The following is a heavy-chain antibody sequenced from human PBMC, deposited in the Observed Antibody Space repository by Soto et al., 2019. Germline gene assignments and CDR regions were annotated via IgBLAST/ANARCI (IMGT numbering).Heavy chain of an antibody. Sequence: QVQLVESGGGLVKPGGSLRLSCAASGFTFSDYYMSWIRQAPGKGLECISYISTSGSTIYYADSVKGRFTISRDNAKNSLSPQMDSRRAEDTAVYYCARDTPVSGYYYYYGMDVWGQGTTVTVSS. CDR3: ARDTPVSGYYYYYGMDV. CDR2: ISTSGSTI. J-gene: IGHJ6*02. V-gene: IGHV3-11*01. CDR1: GFTFSDYY.